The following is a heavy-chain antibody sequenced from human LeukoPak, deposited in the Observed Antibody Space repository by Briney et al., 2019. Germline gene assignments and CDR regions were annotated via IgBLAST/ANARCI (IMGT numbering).Heavy chain of an antibody. CDR1: GYSFTSYC. Sequence: GEALKISCKVSGYSFTSYCIGWVRQMPGKGLEWMGIIYPGDSGPTYSPSFQGQVTISVDKSINTAYLQWSSLRASDTAMYYCGMSGDRVPLQDDVFDVWGQGTMVTVST. D-gene: IGHD1-26*01. CDR3: GMSGDRVPLQDDVFDV. V-gene: IGHV5-51*01. J-gene: IGHJ3*01. CDR2: IYPGDSGP.